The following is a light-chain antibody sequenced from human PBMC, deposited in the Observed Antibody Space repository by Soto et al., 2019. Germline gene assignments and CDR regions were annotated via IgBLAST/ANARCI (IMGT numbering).Light chain of an antibody. V-gene: IGLV2-11*01. CDR3: SSYAGSNTWV. CDR1: SSDVGAYNY. Sequence: QSALTRPRSVSGSPGQSVTISCTGTSSDVGAYNYVSWYQQHPGKAPKLMIYDVSKRPSGVPDRFSGSKSGNTASLTISGLQAEDEADYYCSSYAGSNTWVFGGGTKLTVL. J-gene: IGLJ3*02. CDR2: DVS.